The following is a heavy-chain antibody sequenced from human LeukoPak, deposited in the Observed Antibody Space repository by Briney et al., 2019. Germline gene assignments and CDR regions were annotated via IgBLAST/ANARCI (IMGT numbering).Heavy chain of an antibody. Sequence: GGTLRLSCAASGFTFSSYGMSWVRQAPGKGLGWVSAISGSGGSTYYADSVKGRFTISRDNSKNTLYVQMNSLRAEDTAVYYCASSRGSWPDYFDYWGQGTLVTVSS. J-gene: IGHJ4*02. CDR2: ISGSGGST. CDR1: GFTFSSYG. D-gene: IGHD6-13*01. CDR3: ASSRGSWPDYFDY. V-gene: IGHV3-23*01.